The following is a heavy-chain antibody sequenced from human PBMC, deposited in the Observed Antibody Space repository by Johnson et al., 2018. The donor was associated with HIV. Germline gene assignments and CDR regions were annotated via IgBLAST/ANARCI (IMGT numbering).Heavy chain of an antibody. CDR2: IWYDGSNK. CDR3: AKVRFGGNSLGAFDI. J-gene: IGHJ3*02. D-gene: IGHD4-23*01. Sequence: QVQLVESGGGVVQPGRSLRLSCAASGFTISSYGMHWVRQAPGKGLEWVAVIWYDGSNKYYADSVKGRFTISRDNSKNTLYLQMNSLRAEDTAVYYCAKVRFGGNSLGAFDIWGQGTMVTVSS. V-gene: IGHV3-33*06. CDR1: GFTISSYG.